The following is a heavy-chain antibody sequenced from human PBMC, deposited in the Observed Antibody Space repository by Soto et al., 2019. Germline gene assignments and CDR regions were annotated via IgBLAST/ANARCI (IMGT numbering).Heavy chain of an antibody. D-gene: IGHD6-19*01. J-gene: IGHJ4*02. CDR3: ARDPALFSIAVAGTVDY. V-gene: IGHV3-30-3*01. CDR1: GFTFSSYA. Sequence: QVQLVESGGGVVQPGRSLRLSCAASGFTFSSYAMHWVRQAPGKGLEWVAVISYDGSNKYYADSVKGRFTISRDNSKNTLYLQMNSLRAEDTAVYYCARDPALFSIAVAGTVDYWGQGTLVTVSS. CDR2: ISYDGSNK.